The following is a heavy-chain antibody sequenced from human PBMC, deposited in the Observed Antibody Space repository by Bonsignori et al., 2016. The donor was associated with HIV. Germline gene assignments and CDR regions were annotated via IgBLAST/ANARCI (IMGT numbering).Heavy chain of an antibody. Sequence: ASVKVSCKVSGYTLTELSMHWVRQAPGKGLEWMGGFDPEDGETIYAQKFQGRVTMTEDTSTDTAYMELSSLRSEDTAVYYCATVLHSFDRAAFDIWGQGTMVTVSS. CDR3: ATVLHSFDRAAFDI. CDR2: FDPEDGET. J-gene: IGHJ3*02. CDR1: GYTLTELS. V-gene: IGHV1-24*01. D-gene: IGHD1-26*01.